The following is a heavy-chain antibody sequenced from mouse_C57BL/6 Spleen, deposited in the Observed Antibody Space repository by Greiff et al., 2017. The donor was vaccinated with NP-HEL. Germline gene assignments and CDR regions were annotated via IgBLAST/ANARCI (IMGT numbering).Heavy chain of an antibody. Sequence: DVQLVESGGDLVKPGGSLKLSCAASGFTFSSYGMSWVRQTPDKRLEWVATISSGGSYTYYPDSVKGRFTISRDNAKNTLYLQMSSLKSEDTAMYYCARHSSMGRAMDYWGQGTSVTVSS. CDR3: ARHSSMGRAMDY. J-gene: IGHJ4*01. CDR2: ISSGGSYT. CDR1: GFTFSSYG. V-gene: IGHV5-6*01. D-gene: IGHD2-1*01.